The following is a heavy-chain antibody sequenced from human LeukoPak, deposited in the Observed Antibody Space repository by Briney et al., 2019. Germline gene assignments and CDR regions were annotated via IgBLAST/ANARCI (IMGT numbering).Heavy chain of an antibody. D-gene: IGHD3-10*02. CDR3: AELGITMIGGV. CDR2: ISSSGSTI. CDR1: GFTFSSYE. V-gene: IGHV3-48*03. J-gene: IGHJ6*04. Sequence: PGRSLRLSCAASGFTFSSYEMNWVRHTPGRGLEWVSYISSSGSTIYYADSVKGRSTISRDNAKNSLYLQMNSLRAEDTAVYYCAELGITMIGGVWGKGTTVTISS.